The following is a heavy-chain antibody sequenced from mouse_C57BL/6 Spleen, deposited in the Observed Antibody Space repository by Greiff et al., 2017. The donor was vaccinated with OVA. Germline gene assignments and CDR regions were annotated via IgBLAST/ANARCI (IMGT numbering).Heavy chain of an antibody. V-gene: IGHV5-6*01. CDR2: ISSGGSYT. J-gene: IGHJ2*01. Sequence: EVQLQESGGDLVKPGGSLKLSCAASGFTFSSYGMSWVRQTPDKRLEWVATISSGGSYTYYPDSVKGRFTISRDNAKNTLYLQMSSLKSEDTAMYYCARLANWVFDYWGQGTTLTVSS. D-gene: IGHD4-1*01. CDR1: GFTFSSYG. CDR3: ARLANWVFDY.